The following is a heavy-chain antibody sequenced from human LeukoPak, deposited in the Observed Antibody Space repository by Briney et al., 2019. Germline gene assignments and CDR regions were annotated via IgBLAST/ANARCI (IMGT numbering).Heavy chain of an antibody. CDR1: GFTFNDYA. CDR2: ISGSGGST. CDR3: AKEPPATNEDY. V-gene: IGHV3-23*01. J-gene: IGHJ4*02. D-gene: IGHD5-24*01. Sequence: KSGGSLRLSCAASGFTFNDYAMHWVRQAPGKGLEWVSAISGSGGSTYYADSVKGRFTISRDNSKNTLYLQMNSLRAEDTAVYYCAKEPPATNEDYWGQGTLVTVSS.